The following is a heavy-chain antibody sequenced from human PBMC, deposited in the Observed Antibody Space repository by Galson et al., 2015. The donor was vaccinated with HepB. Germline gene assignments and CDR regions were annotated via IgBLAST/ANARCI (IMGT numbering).Heavy chain of an antibody. CDR3: AKCVRSAVAAAGDPIYYYGMDV. Sequence: SLRLSCAASGFTFSSYGMHWVRQAPGKGLEWVAFIRYDGSNKYYADSVKGRFTISRDNSKNTLYLQMNSLRAEDTAVYYCAKCVRSAVAAAGDPIYYYGMDVWGQGTTVTVSS. CDR1: GFTFSSYG. J-gene: IGHJ6*02. CDR2: IRYDGSNK. D-gene: IGHD6-13*01. V-gene: IGHV3-30*02.